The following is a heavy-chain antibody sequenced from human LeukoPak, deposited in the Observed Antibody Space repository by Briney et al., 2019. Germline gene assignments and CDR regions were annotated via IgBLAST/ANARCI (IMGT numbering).Heavy chain of an antibody. Sequence: GGSLTLSCGASGFTFSTYSMNWVRQAPGKGLEWVSSISSGRGYIYYADSVKGRFSISRDNAKNSLYLQMNSPRAEDTAVYYCARQCYYYDSNESCDYWGQGTLVIVSS. CDR1: GFTFSTYS. D-gene: IGHD3-22*01. CDR2: ISSGRGYI. V-gene: IGHV3-21*01. J-gene: IGHJ4*02. CDR3: ARQCYYYDSNESCDY.